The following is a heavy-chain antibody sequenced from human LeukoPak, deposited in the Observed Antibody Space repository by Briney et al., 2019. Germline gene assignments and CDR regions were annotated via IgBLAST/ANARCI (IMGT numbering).Heavy chain of an antibody. Sequence: GGSLRLSCATSGFTFNNYAMSWVRQAPEKGLEWVSAISGSGSATYYADSVKGRFTISRDNAKNSLYLQMNSLRAEDTAVYYCAVMYSSGWSNYWGQGTLVTVSS. D-gene: IGHD6-19*01. CDR3: AVMYSSGWSNY. CDR2: ISGSGSAT. CDR1: GFTFNNYA. J-gene: IGHJ4*02. V-gene: IGHV3-23*01.